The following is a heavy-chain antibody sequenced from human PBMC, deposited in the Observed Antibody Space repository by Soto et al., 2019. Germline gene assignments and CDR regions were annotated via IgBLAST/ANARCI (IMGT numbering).Heavy chain of an antibody. CDR2: INACNGNT. CDR1: GYIFVNYG. V-gene: IGHV1-3*01. J-gene: IGHJ4*02. D-gene: IGHD6-25*01. Sequence: ASVKVSCKASGYIFVNYGIAWVRQAPGQGLEWMGWINACNGNTKYSQKFQGRVTITRDTSANTAYMDLSSLRSEDTAVYYCARDSGPTNFDYWGQRTLVTVSS. CDR3: ARDSGPTNFDY.